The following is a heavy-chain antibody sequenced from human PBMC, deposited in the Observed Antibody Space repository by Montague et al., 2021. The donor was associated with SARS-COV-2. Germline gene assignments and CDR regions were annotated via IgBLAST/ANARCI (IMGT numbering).Heavy chain of an antibody. J-gene: IGHJ3*01. D-gene: IGHD3-10*01. Sequence: SETLSLTCTVSGGSISNYYWNWIRQPPGKGMEWIGYIYYSGNTNYNPYLKGRVTMSLDTSETQFSLKLTSVSAADTAVYYCARMQWLGVRAFDVWGQGTLVTVSS. V-gene: IGHV4-59*01. CDR2: IYYSGNT. CDR1: GGSISNYY. CDR3: ARMQWLGVRAFDV.